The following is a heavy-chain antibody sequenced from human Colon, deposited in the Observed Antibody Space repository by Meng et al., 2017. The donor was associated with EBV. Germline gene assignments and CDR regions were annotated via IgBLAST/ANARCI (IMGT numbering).Heavy chain of an antibody. CDR1: GGSFNNFY. Sequence: QVQLQQWGAGLLKPSEXLSLTCAVYGGSFNNFYWTWIRQHPGKGLEWFGHIYYSGSTFYNPSLKRRVIISIDTSKNQFSLNLRSVTAADTAVYYCARVSSGWDYFDYWGQGTLVTVSS. CDR2: IYYSGST. D-gene: IGHD6-19*01. CDR3: ARVSSGWDYFDY. V-gene: IGHV4-34*02. J-gene: IGHJ4*02.